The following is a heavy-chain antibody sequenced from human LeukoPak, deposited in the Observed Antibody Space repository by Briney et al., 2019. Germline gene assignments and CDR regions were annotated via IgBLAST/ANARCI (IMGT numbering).Heavy chain of an antibody. V-gene: IGHV1-18*01. CDR1: GGTFSSYA. J-gene: IGHJ3*02. D-gene: IGHD3-22*01. CDR2: ISAYNGNT. CDR3: ARDYRAYYYDSSEDAFDI. Sequence: GASVKVSCKASGGTFSSYAISWVRQAPGQGLEWMGWISAYNGNTNYAQKLQGRVTMTTDTSTSTAYMELRSLRSDDTAVYYCARDYRAYYYDSSEDAFDIWGQGTMVTVSS.